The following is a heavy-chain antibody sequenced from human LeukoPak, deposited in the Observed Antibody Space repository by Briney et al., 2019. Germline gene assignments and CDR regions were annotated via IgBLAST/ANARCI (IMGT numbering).Heavy chain of an antibody. Sequence: SETLSLTCGVSGGSFSGYYFSWVRQSPEKGLEWIGEINHSGSTNYNPSLKSRVTISVDTAKKQISLKLNSVTASDTSVYYCARNSVPSFYSDTSGYFYYWGPGNLVTVSS. J-gene: IGHJ4*02. V-gene: IGHV4-34*01. D-gene: IGHD3-22*01. CDR1: GGSFSGYY. CDR2: INHSGST. CDR3: ARNSVPSFYSDTSGYFYY.